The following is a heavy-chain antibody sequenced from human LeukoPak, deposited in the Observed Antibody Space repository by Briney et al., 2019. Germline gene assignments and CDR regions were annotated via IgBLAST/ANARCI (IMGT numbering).Heavy chain of an antibody. CDR1: GYTFTGYY. CDR2: INPNSGGT. V-gene: IGHV1-2*02. J-gene: IGHJ4*02. Sequence: ASVKVSCKAFGYTFTGYYMHWVRQAPGQGLEWMGWINPNSGGTNYAQSFQGRVTMTRGTSISTAYMELSSLRSDDTAVYYCARDLTSHGDYWGQGTLVAVSS. CDR3: ARDLTSHGDY.